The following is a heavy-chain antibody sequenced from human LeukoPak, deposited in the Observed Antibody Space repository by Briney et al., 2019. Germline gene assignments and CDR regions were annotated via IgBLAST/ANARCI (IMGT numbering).Heavy chain of an antibody. CDR1: GGSFSGYY. Sequence: KPSETLSLTCAVYGGSFSGYYWSWIRQPPEKGLEWIGEINYGGSTNYNPSLKSRVTISVDTSKNQFSLKLSSVTAADTAVYYCARLLGTHINYFDPWGQGTLVTVSS. V-gene: IGHV4-34*01. D-gene: IGHD2-21*01. CDR2: INYGGST. CDR3: ARLLGTHINYFDP. J-gene: IGHJ5*02.